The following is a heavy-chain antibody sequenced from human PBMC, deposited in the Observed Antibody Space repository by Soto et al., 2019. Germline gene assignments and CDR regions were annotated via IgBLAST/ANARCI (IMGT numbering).Heavy chain of an antibody. CDR1: GGSISSYY. J-gene: IGHJ3*01. Sequence: QVHLQESGPGLVKPSETLSLTCTVSGGSISSYYWSWIRQPPGKGLEWIGYIYYSGRTNYNPSLKSRVTRSVATSKNQFSLKRSSVTAADTAVYYCARRYGHAFDFWGQGTMVPVSS. CDR2: IYYSGRT. CDR3: ARRYGHAFDF. D-gene: IGHD4-17*01. V-gene: IGHV4-59*08.